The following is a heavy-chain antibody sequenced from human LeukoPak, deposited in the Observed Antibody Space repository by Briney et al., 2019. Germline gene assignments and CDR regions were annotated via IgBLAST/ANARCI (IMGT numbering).Heavy chain of an antibody. Sequence: SETLSLTGTVSGGSISSSSYYWGWIRQPPGKGLEWIGSIYYSGSTYYNPSLKSRVTISVDTSKNQFSLKLSSVTAADTAVYYCARYYDILTGYKYYFDYWGQGTLVTVPS. CDR1: GGSISSSSYY. CDR2: IYYSGST. J-gene: IGHJ4*02. D-gene: IGHD3-9*01. CDR3: ARYYDILTGYKYYFDY. V-gene: IGHV4-39*07.